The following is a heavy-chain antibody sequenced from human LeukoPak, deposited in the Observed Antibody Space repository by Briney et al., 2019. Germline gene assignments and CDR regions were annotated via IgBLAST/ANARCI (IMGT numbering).Heavy chain of an antibody. CDR3: ARGKKYYDFWSGYYEVDAFDI. CDR2: INHSGST. J-gene: IGHJ3*02. V-gene: IGHV4-34*01. Sequence: SETLSLTCAVYGGSFSGYYWSWIRQPPGKGLEWIWEINHSGSTNYNPSLKSRVTISVDTSKNQFSLKLSSVTAADTAVYYCARGKKYYDFWSGYYEVDAFDIWGQGTMVTVSS. D-gene: IGHD3-3*01. CDR1: GGSFSGYY.